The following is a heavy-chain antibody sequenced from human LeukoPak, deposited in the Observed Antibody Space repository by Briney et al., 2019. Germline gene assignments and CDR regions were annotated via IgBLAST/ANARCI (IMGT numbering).Heavy chain of an antibody. D-gene: IGHD4-17*01. CDR2: ITSSTYI. Sequence: GGSLRLSCAASGFTFSDYYMSWIRQAPGKGLEWVSSITSSTYIYYADSVRGRFTISRDNAKNSLFLQMNSLRVEDTAIYYCARVSGDYYHTVDTWGQGTLVTVSS. V-gene: IGHV3-69-1*01. CDR1: GFTFSDYY. J-gene: IGHJ5*02. CDR3: ARVSGDYYHTVDT.